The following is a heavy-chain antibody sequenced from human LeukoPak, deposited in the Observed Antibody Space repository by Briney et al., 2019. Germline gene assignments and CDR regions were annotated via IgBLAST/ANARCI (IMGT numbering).Heavy chain of an antibody. V-gene: IGHV1-18*01. CDR2: ISAYNGNT. Sequence: ASVKVSCKASGYTFIRYGISWVRQAPGQGLEWMGWISAYNGNTNYAQKLQGRVTMTTDTSTSTAHMELRSLRSDDTAVYYCARGTNSNMPLDYYYYYMDVWGNGTPVTVSS. D-gene: IGHD4-11*01. CDR3: ARGTNSNMPLDYYYYYMDV. CDR1: GYTFIRYG. J-gene: IGHJ6*03.